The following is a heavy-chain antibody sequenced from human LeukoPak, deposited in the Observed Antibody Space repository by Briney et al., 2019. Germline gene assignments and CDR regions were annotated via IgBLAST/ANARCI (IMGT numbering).Heavy chain of an antibody. CDR3: ASLGPGAPDAFDI. J-gene: IGHJ3*02. D-gene: IGHD1-1*01. CDR2: ISSSSSYI. Sequence: PGGSLRLSCAASGFTFSSYSMNWVRQAPGKGLEWVSSISSSSSYIYYADSEKGRFTIPRDNAKNSLYLQMNSLRAEDTAVYYCASLGPGAPDAFDIWGQGTMVTVSS. CDR1: GFTFSSYS. V-gene: IGHV3-21*01.